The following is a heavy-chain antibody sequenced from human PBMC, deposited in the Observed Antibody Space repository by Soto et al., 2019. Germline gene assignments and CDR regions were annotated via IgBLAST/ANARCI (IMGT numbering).Heavy chain of an antibody. Sequence: SETLSLTCTVSGGSISSYYWSWIRQPPGKGLEWIGYIYYSGSTNYNPSLTSRVTISVDTSKNQFSLKLSSVTAADTAVYYCARDKYYYDSSGYLGYFQHWGQGTLVTVSS. CDR2: IYYSGST. D-gene: IGHD3-22*01. J-gene: IGHJ1*01. V-gene: IGHV4-59*01. CDR3: ARDKYYYDSSGYLGYFQH. CDR1: GGSISSYY.